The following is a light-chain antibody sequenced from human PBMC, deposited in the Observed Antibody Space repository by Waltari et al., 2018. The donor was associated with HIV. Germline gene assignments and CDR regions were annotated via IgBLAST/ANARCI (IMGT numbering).Light chain of an antibody. V-gene: IGLV3-21*04. CDR1: NIGSKS. CDR3: QVWDSDQGV. CDR2: YNS. J-gene: IGLJ2*01. Sequence: SYVLTQPPSVSVAPGETAIITCGGNNIGSKSLNWYQQKSGQAPVVVIHYNSDRPSGIPERFSGSNSGNTATLTISRVEAGDEADYYCQVWDSDQGVFGGGTKLTVL.